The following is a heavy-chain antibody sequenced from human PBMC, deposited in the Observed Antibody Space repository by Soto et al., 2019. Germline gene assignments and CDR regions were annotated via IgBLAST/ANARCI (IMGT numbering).Heavy chain of an antibody. CDR3: ARGYSKAMAYNWFDP. J-gene: IGHJ5*02. Sequence: ASVKVSCKASGYTFTSYAMHWVRQAPGQRREWMGWSNAGNGNTKYSQKFQGRVTITRDTSASTAYMELSSLRSEDTAVYYCARGYSKAMAYNWFDPWGQGTLVTVSS. D-gene: IGHD5-18*01. V-gene: IGHV1-3*01. CDR2: SNAGNGNT. CDR1: GYTFTSYA.